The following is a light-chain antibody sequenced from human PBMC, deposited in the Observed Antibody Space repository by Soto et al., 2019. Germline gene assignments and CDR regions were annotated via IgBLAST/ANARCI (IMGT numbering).Light chain of an antibody. CDR3: QQVDSYPRT. V-gene: IGKV1-9*01. J-gene: IGKJ3*01. CDR1: QAIGSY. Sequence: DIVMTQSPDSLSASVGDTVTITCRASQAIGSYFAWYQQRPGTAPKLLIYSASTLHSGVPSRFSGSGSGTDFTLTISSLQPEDFATYYCQQVDSYPRTFGPGTTVEI. CDR2: SAS.